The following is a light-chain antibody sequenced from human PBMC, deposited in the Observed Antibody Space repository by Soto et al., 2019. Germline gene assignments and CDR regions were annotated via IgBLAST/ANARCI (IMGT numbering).Light chain of an antibody. CDR2: KAS. V-gene: IGKV1-5*03. J-gene: IGKJ1*01. CDR1: QSISSW. CDR3: QQYNSYPWT. Sequence: DIQMTQSPSTLSASVGDRVTITCRASQSISSWLAWYQQRPGKAPKLLIYKASSLESGVPSRFSGSGGGTEFTLTISSLQPDDFATYYCQQYNSYPWTFGQGTTVEIK.